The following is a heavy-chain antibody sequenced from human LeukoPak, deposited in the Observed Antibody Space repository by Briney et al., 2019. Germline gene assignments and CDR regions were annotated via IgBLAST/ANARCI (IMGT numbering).Heavy chain of an antibody. CDR1: GYTFTGYY. CDR3: ARDGSPLYYYDSSGYYFWFDP. D-gene: IGHD3-22*01. J-gene: IGHJ5*02. V-gene: IGHV1-2*02. CDR2: INPNSGGT. Sequence: GASVKVSCKASGYTFTGYYMHWVRQAPGQGLEWMGWINPNSGGTNYAQKLQGRVTMTTDTSTSTAYMELRSLRSDDTAVYYCARDGSPLYYYDSSGYYFWFDPWGQGTLVTVSS.